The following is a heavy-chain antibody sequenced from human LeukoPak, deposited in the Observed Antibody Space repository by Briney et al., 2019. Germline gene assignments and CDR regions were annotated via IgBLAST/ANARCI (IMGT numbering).Heavy chain of an antibody. V-gene: IGHV4-34*01. CDR3: ARGLIYCSSTSCYANWFDP. J-gene: IGHJ5*02. CDR2: INHSGST. Sequence: PSETLSLTCAVYGGSFSGYYWSWIRQPPGKGLEWIGEINHSGSTNYNPSLRSRVTISVDTSKTPFSLKLSSVTAADTAVYYCARGLIYCSSTSCYANWFDPWGQGTLVTVSS. CDR1: GGSFSGYY. D-gene: IGHD2-2*01.